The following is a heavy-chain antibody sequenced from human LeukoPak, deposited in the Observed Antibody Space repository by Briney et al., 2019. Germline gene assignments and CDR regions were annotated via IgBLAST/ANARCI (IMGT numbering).Heavy chain of an antibody. J-gene: IGHJ4*02. V-gene: IGHV3-30*18. CDR1: GFNFSTYG. Sequence: PGRSLRLSCAASGFNFSTYGMHWVRQAPGKGLEWVAVISYDGSNKYHADSVKGRFTISRDNSKNMLYLQMNSLRAEDTAVYYCAKPYYYGSRSYMDYWGQGTLVTVSS. CDR3: AKPYYYGSRSYMDY. CDR2: ISYDGSNK. D-gene: IGHD3-10*01.